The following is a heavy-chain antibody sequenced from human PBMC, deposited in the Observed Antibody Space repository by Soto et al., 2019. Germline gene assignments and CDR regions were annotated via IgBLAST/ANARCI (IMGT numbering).Heavy chain of an antibody. CDR3: TSSDTASSINAFDI. CDR2: IRSKANSYAT. Sequence: GGSLRLSCAASGFTFSGSAMHWVRQASGKGLEWVGRIRSKANSYATAYAASVKGRFTISRDDSKNTAYLQMNSLKTEDTAVYYCTSSDTASSINAFDIWGQGTMVTVSS. V-gene: IGHV3-73*01. CDR1: GFTFSGSA. J-gene: IGHJ3*02. D-gene: IGHD5-18*01.